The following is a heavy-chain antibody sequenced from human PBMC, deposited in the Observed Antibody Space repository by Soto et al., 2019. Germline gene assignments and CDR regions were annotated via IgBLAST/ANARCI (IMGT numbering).Heavy chain of an antibody. CDR1: GFTFSSYG. Sequence: PGGSLRLSCAASGFTFSSYGMHWVRQAPGKGLEWVAVIWYDGSNKYYADSVKGRFTISRDNSKNTLYLQMNSLRAEDTAVYYCAVNYYDSSGCYGMDVWGQGTTVTVSS. V-gene: IGHV3-33*01. J-gene: IGHJ6*02. CDR3: AVNYYDSSGCYGMDV. D-gene: IGHD3-22*01. CDR2: IWYDGSNK.